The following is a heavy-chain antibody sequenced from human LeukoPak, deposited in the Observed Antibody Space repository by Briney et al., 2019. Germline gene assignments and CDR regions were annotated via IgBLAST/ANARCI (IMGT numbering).Heavy chain of an antibody. D-gene: IGHD3-16*02. V-gene: IGHV3-74*01. CDR1: GFTVSNYY. CDR3: ARVTPGRYFDY. Sequence: QPAGSLTLSCAASGFTVSNYYMFWVRQAPGRGLVWVSRINSDGSSTTYADSVKGRFTISTANANNTLYLRMESLGAEAVAVYFCARVTPGRYFDYWGQGALVTDSP. J-gene: IGHJ4*02. CDR2: INSDGSST.